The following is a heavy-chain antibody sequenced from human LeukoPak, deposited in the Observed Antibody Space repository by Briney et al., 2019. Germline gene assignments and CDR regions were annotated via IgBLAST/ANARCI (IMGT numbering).Heavy chain of an antibody. CDR1: GFTVSSNY. V-gene: IGHV3-53*01. Sequence: PGGSLRLSCAASGFTVSSNYMSWVRQAPGKGLEWVSAISGGGSATYYADSVKGRFTISRDNSKNTLFLQMNTLRADDTAVYYCAGGAGVYYYGMDVWGQGTSVTVSS. J-gene: IGHJ6*02. CDR3: AGGAGVYYYGMDV. CDR2: ISGGGSAT.